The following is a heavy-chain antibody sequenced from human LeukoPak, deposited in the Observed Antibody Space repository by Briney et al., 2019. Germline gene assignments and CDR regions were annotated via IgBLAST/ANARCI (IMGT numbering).Heavy chain of an antibody. Sequence: PGGSLRLSCAASGFTFSSYSMNWVRQAPGKGLEWVSSISSSSSYIYYAVSVKGRFTISRDNAKNSLYLQMNSLRAEDTAVYYCARVRRAYGDYGCFDYWGQGTLVTVSS. V-gene: IGHV3-21*01. CDR3: ARVRRAYGDYGCFDY. CDR2: ISSSSSYI. D-gene: IGHD4-17*01. CDR1: GFTFSSYS. J-gene: IGHJ4*02.